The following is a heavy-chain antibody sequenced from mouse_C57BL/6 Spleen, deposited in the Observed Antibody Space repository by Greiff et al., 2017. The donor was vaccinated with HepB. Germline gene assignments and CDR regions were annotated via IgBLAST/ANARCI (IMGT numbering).Heavy chain of an antibody. Sequence: VQLQQSGGDLVKPGGSLKLSCAASGFTFSSYGMSWVRQTPDKRLEWVATISSGGSYTYYPDSVKGRFTISRDNAKNTLYLQMSSLKSEDTAMYYCARWRDYWGQGTSVTVSS. CDR3: ARWRDY. CDR2: ISSGGSYT. V-gene: IGHV5-6*01. J-gene: IGHJ4*01. CDR1: GFTFSSYG.